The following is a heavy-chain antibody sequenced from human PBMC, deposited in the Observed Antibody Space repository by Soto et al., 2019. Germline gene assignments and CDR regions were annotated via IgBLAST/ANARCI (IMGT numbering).Heavy chain of an antibody. D-gene: IGHD6-13*01. V-gene: IGHV3-30*03. CDR3: ARDQRPNSSSLYYYFSGMDV. CDR2: TSFDGSEK. CDR1: GFIFSSFG. J-gene: IGHJ6*02. Sequence: PGGSLRLSCAASGFIFSSFGVHWVRQSPGKGLEWVAVTSFDGSEKFYAESVRGRFNISRDNSKNTVYLHMNSLRPEDTAMYYCARDQRPNSSSLYYYFSGMDVWGQGTTVTVSS.